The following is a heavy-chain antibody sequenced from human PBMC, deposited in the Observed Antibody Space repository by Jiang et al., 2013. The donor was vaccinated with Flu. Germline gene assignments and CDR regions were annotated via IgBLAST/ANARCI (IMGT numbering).Heavy chain of an antibody. CDR1: GGSFNNHA. CDR2: IILPFGTV. CDR3: TSGRYCKSNYCLMLNKPSIFYGMDV. D-gene: IGHD2/OR15-2a*01. V-gene: IGHV1-69*06. J-gene: IGHJ6*02. Sequence: SGAEVKKPGSSVRVSCKASGGSFNNHAISWVRQAPGQGLEWMGGIILPFGTVYSAQRFQGRVTLTADTSTSTAYMDLSSLRSEDTAVYYCTSGRYCKSNYCLMLNKPSIFYGMDVWGQGTTVTVSS.